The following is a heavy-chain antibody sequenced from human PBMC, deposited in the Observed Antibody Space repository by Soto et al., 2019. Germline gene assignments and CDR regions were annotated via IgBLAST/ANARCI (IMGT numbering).Heavy chain of an antibody. CDR3: PRAFRYCSGGSCKTPDEYFQH. Sequence: SETLSLTCTVSGGSISSGCYYWSWIRQHPGKGLEWIGYIYYSGSTYYNPSLKSRVTISVDTSKNQFSLKLSSVTAADTAVYYCPRAFRYCSGGSCKTPDEYFQHWGQGTLVTLSS. J-gene: IGHJ1*01. CDR2: IYYSGST. V-gene: IGHV4-31*03. CDR1: GGSISSGCYY. D-gene: IGHD2-15*01.